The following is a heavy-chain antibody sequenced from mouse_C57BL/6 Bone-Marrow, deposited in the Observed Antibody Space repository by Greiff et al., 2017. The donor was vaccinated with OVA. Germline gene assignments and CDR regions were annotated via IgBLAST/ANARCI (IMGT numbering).Heavy chain of an antibody. D-gene: IGHD2-5*01. CDR1: GFNFKDYY. J-gene: IGHJ3*01. V-gene: IGHV14-2*01. CDR2: IDPEDGET. CDR3: ARWNSNYAFAY. Sequence: EVQLQQSGAELVKPGASVKLSCTASGFNFKDYYMHWVKQRPEQGLEWIGRIDPEDGETKYAPKFKGKATMTADTSSNTAYLQLSSLTSEDTAVYYCARWNSNYAFAYWGQGTLVTVSA.